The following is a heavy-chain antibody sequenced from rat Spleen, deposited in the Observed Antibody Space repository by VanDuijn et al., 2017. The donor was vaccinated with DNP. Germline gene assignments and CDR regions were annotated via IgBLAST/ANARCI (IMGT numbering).Heavy chain of an antibody. Sequence: EVQLVESGGGLVQPGGSLTLSCAASGFTLNKYWMTWVRQAPGKGLEWIASIINSGGNTYYPESVRGRFTVSRDNAKSTLYLQMDSLRSEDTATYYCASRPPPTRGPFDYWGQGIMVTVSS. CDR3: ASRPPPTRGPFDY. V-gene: IGHV5-31*01. CDR2: IINSGGNT. D-gene: IGHD1-4*01. J-gene: IGHJ2*01. CDR1: GFTLNKYW.